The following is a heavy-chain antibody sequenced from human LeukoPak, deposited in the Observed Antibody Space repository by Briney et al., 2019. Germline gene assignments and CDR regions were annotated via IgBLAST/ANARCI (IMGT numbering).Heavy chain of an antibody. Sequence: GGSLRLSCAASGFTFSSYSMNWVRQAPGKGLEWVSSISSSSSYIYYADSVKGRFTISRDNAKNSLYLQMNSLRAEDTAVYYCARYRPAARGDYYYMDVWGKGTTVTVSS. J-gene: IGHJ6*03. CDR3: ARYRPAARGDYYYMDV. CDR1: GFTFSSYS. V-gene: IGHV3-21*01. D-gene: IGHD2-2*01. CDR2: ISSSSSYI.